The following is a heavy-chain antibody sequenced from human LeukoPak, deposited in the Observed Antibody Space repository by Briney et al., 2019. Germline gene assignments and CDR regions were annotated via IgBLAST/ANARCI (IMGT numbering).Heavy chain of an antibody. V-gene: IGHV1-8*01. CDR1: VYTFTSYD. J-gene: IGHJ3*01. CDR2: MNPDSGNT. D-gene: IGHD7-27*01. CDR3: ASPWAHAFYV. Sequence: ASVKVSCKASVYTFTSYDINWVRQASGQGREWVGWMNPDSGNTGYAQRFQGRVTMTRGTSISTAYMELSSLRSEDTAVYYCASPWAHAFYVWGQGTMVTVSS.